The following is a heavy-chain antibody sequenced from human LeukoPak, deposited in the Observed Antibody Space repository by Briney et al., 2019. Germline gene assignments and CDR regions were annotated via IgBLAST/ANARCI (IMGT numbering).Heavy chain of an antibody. CDR1: GFTVSSNY. CDR3: AGAETYYYDSSGYPHAFDI. CDR2: IYSGGST. Sequence: GGSLRLSCAASGFTVSSNYMSWVRQAPGKGLEWVSVIYSGGSTYYADSVKGRFTISRDNSKNTLYLQMNSLRAEDTAVYYCAGAETYYYDSSGYPHAFDIWGQGTMVTVSS. V-gene: IGHV3-53*01. J-gene: IGHJ3*02. D-gene: IGHD3-22*01.